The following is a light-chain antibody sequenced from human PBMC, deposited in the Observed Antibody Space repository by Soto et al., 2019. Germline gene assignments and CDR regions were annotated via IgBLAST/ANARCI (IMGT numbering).Light chain of an antibody. CDR3: QQRTNWPPLIT. CDR1: QSVSSY. CDR2: DAS. J-gene: IGKJ5*01. Sequence: EIVLTQSPATLSLSPGERATLSCRASQSVSSYLAWYQQKPGQAPRLLIYDASNRATGIPARFSGSGSGTDFTLTFCSLEPEDFAVYYCQQRTNWPPLITFGQGTRLEIK. V-gene: IGKV3-11*01.